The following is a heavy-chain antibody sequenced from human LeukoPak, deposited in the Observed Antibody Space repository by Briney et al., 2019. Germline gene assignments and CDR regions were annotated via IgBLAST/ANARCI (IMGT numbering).Heavy chain of an antibody. CDR2: IIPIFGTA. V-gene: IGHV1-69*05. Sequence: SVKVSCTASGGTFSSYAISWVRQAPGQGLEWMGRIIPIFGTANYAQKFQGRVTITTDESTSTAYMELSSLRSEDTAVYYCARDEGYNHNTPPSRFNWFDPWGQGTLVTVSS. CDR1: GGTFSSYA. J-gene: IGHJ5*02. D-gene: IGHD1-14*01. CDR3: ARDEGYNHNTPPSRFNWFDP.